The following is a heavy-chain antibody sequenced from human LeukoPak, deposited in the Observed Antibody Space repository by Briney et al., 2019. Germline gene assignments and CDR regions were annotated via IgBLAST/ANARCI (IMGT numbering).Heavy chain of an antibody. D-gene: IGHD6-19*01. CDR2: INPNSGDT. J-gene: IGHJ4*02. V-gene: IGHV1-2*02. CDR3: AREAAGADY. CDR1: GYTFTGYY. Sequence: ASVKVSCKASGYTFTGYYMHSVRQAPGQGLEWMGWINPNSGDTNYAQKFQGRVTMTSDTSINTAYMELTRLRSDDTAVYYCAREAAGADYWGQGTLVTVSS.